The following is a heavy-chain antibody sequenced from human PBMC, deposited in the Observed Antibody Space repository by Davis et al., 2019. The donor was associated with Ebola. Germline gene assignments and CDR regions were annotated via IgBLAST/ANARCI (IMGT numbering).Heavy chain of an antibody. CDR1: GFTFHNYA. V-gene: IGHV3-9*01. Sequence: PGGSLRLSCAASGFTFHNYAMHWVRQPPGKGLEWVSGVSWNSGNIGYADSAKGRFTISRDNARNSLYLQMTSLRVEDTALYYCATMDANGDYWGQGTLVTVSA. CDR2: VSWNSGNI. CDR3: ATMDANGDY. J-gene: IGHJ4*02. D-gene: IGHD1-1*01.